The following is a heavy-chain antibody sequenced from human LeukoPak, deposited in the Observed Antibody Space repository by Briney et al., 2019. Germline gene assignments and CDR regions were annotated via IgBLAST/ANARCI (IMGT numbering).Heavy chain of an antibody. V-gene: IGHV4-59*01. D-gene: IGHD2-15*01. CDR1: GVSISSYY. Sequence: AETLSLTCTVSGVSISSYYWSWIRQPPGKGLEWVGYIYYSGSTNYNPSLKSRVTISVDTSKNQFSLKLSSVTAADTAVYYCARAIKTEGYVRFDPWGQGTLVTVSS. J-gene: IGHJ5*02. CDR2: IYYSGST. CDR3: ARAIKTEGYVRFDP.